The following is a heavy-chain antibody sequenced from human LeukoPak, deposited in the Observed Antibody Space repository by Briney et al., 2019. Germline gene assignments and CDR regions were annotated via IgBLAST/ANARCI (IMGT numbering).Heavy chain of an antibody. J-gene: IGHJ6*02. D-gene: IGHD5-18*01. Sequence: PSETLSLTCAVYGGSFSGYYWSWIRQPPGKGLEWIGEINHSGSTNYNPSLKSRVTISVDTSKNQFSLKLSSVTAADTAVYYCARGAKMLWSPGMDVWGQGTTVTVSS. CDR3: ARGAKMLWSPGMDV. CDR1: GGSFSGYY. CDR2: INHSGST. V-gene: IGHV4-34*01.